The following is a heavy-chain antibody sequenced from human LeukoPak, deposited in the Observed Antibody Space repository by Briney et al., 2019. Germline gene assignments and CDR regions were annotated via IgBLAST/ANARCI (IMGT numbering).Heavy chain of an antibody. J-gene: IGHJ4*02. CDR2: IYYSGST. CDR3: ARVKKGFLSFDY. CDR1: GGSISSSSYY. V-gene: IGHV4-39*01. Sequence: SETLSLTCTVSGGSISSSSYYWGWIRQPPGKGLEWIGSIYYSGSTYYNPSLKSRVTISVDTSKNQFSLKLSSVTAADTAVYYCARVKKGFLSFDYWGQGTLVTVSS.